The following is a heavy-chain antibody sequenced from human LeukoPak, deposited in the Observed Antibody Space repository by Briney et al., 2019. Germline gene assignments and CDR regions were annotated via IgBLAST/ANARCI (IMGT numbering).Heavy chain of an antibody. CDR3: ARDESITGTNPYFDY. CDR2: INPNSGGT. Sequence: ASVKVSCKASGYTFTGYYMHWVRQAPGQGLEWMGRINPNSGGTNYAQKFQGRVTMTRDTSISTAYMELSRLRSDDTAVYYCARDESITGTNPYFDYWGQGTLVTVSS. V-gene: IGHV1-2*06. CDR1: GYTFTGYY. J-gene: IGHJ4*02. D-gene: IGHD1-20*01.